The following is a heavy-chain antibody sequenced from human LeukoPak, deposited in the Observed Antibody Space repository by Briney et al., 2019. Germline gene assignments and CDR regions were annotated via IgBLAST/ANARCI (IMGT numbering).Heavy chain of an antibody. CDR3: ARHRGGLPELKWYLDL. J-gene: IGHJ2*01. CDR1: GDSISSGSYS. Sequence: SETLSLTCTVSGDSISSGSYSWDWIRQPPGKGLEWIGSIYYGGNTYHNPSLKSRVTISVDTSKNQFSLKLSSVTAADTAVYYCARHRGGLPELKWYLDLWGRGTLVTVSS. CDR2: IYYGGNT. V-gene: IGHV4-39*01. D-gene: IGHD3-16*01.